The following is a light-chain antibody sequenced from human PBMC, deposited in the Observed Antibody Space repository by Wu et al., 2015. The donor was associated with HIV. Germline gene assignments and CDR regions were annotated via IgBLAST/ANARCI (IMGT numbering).Light chain of an antibody. J-gene: IGKJ1*01. V-gene: IGKV1-5*03. CDR2: ETS. CDR1: QSVSRW. CDR3: QQYSTFSHT. Sequence: QMTQSPSTLSASVGDRVTITCRASQSVSRWLAWYQQRPGKAPKLLIYETSTLKSGVPSRFSGSGSGTEFNLTIISLQPDDLATYFCQQYSTFSHTFGQGTKVEV.